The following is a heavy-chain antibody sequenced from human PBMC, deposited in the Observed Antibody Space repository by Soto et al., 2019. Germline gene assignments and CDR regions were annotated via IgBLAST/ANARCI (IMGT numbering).Heavy chain of an antibody. CDR2: LSYDGTRK. D-gene: IGHD6-19*01. V-gene: IGHV3-30*03. J-gene: IGHJ6*02. Sequence: GGSLRLSCAASGFTFSSYSMNWVRQAPGKGLEWVAVLSYDGTRKYYADSVKGRFTISRDNSKNTLYLQMNSLRAEDTAVYYCARVRQWLVPYYYYYGMDVWGQGTTVTVSS. CDR1: GFTFSSYS. CDR3: ARVRQWLVPYYYYYGMDV.